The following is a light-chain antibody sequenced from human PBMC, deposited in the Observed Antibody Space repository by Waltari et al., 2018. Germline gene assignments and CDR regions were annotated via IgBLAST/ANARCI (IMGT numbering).Light chain of an antibody. CDR3: QAWDSSTAV. J-gene: IGLJ2*01. V-gene: IGLV3-1*01. CDR1: KLGDKY. Sequence: SYELTQPPSVSVSPGQTASITCSGDKLGDKYVCWYQQKPGQSPVLVIYQDTKRPSGIPERFSGSNAGNTATLTISGTQAMDEADYYCQAWDSSTAVFGGGTKLTVL. CDR2: QDT.